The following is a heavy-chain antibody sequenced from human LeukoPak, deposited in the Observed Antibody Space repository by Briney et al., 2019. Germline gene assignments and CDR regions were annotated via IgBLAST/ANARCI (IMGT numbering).Heavy chain of an antibody. CDR2: IRYDGSNK. CDR3: AKDPRGYSYGYYFDY. Sequence: GGSLRLSCAASGFTFISYGMHWVRQAPGKGLEWVAFIRYDGSNKYYADSVKGRFTISRDDSKNTLYLQMNSLRAEDTAVYYCAKDPRGYSYGYYFDYWGQGTLVTVSS. V-gene: IGHV3-30*02. D-gene: IGHD5-18*01. J-gene: IGHJ4*02. CDR1: GFTFISYG.